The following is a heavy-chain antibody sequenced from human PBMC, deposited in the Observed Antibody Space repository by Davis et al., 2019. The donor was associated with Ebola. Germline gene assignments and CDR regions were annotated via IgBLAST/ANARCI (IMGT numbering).Heavy chain of an antibody. J-gene: IGHJ6*03. CDR3: AKRGTIHGVVAPPIYHYYYYYMDV. V-gene: IGHV3-23*01. D-gene: IGHD3-3*01. Sequence: PGGSLRLSCAASGFTFGSYAMSWVRQAPGKGLEWVSGISDSGESKFYADSVKGRLTISRDNARNTLYLQMSSLRVEDTAVYYCAKRGTIHGVVAPPIYHYYYYYMDVWGSGTTVTVSS. CDR2: ISDSGESK. CDR1: GFTFGSYA.